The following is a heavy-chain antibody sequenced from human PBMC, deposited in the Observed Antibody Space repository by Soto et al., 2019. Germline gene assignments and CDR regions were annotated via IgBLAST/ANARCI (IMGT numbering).Heavy chain of an antibody. Sequence: GGSLRLSCAASGFTFRSYGMHWVRQAPGKGLEWVAVISYDGSNKYYADSVKGRFTISRDNSKNTLYLQMNSLRAEDTAVYYCAKPSNRQGPFDYWGQGTLVPVSS. CDR2: ISYDGSNK. J-gene: IGHJ4*02. CDR1: GFTFRSYG. V-gene: IGHV3-30*18. D-gene: IGHD2-2*01. CDR3: AKPSNRQGPFDY.